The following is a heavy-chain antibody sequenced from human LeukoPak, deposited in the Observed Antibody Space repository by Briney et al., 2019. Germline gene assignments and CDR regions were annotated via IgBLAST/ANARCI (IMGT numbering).Heavy chain of an antibody. Sequence: AASVKVSCKASGYTFTGYYMHWVRQAPGQGLEWMGWINPNSGGTNYAQKFQGRVTMTRDTSISTAYMELSRLRSDDTAVYYCARSRGSMVRGESHYYYYMDVWGKGTTVTVSS. CDR1: GYTFTGYY. V-gene: IGHV1-2*02. CDR3: ARSRGSMVRGESHYYYYMDV. J-gene: IGHJ6*03. CDR2: INPNSGGT. D-gene: IGHD3-10*01.